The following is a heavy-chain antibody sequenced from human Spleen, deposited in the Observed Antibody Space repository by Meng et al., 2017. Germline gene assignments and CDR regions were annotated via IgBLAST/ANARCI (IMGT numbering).Heavy chain of an antibody. CDR1: GFTFSSYE. V-gene: IGHV3-48*03. D-gene: IGHD6-19*01. CDR3: AGQSPPVAVAVY. CDR2: ISSSGTT. J-gene: IGHJ4*02. Sequence: GESLKISCAASGFTFSSYEMNWVRQAPGKGLEWLSYISSSGTTYYGDSVKGRFTISRDNAKNSLYLQMNSLRAEDTAVYYCAGQSPPVAVAVYWGQGTLVTVSS.